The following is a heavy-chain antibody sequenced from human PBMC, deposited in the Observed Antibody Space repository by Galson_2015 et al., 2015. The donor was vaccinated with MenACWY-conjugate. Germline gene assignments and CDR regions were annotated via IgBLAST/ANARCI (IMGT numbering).Heavy chain of an antibody. CDR1: EFTFSDAW. D-gene: IGHD3-9*01. CDR3: ARCIQITYSDILTAYDS. Sequence: SLRLSCAVSEFTFSDAWMSWVRQAPGKGLEWVANIKQDGSETYYVDSVKGRFTISRDNAKNSFYLQMDSLRAEDTAVYYCARCIQITYSDILTAYDSWGQGTLVIVSS. V-gene: IGHV3-7*03. J-gene: IGHJ4*02. CDR2: IKQDGSET.